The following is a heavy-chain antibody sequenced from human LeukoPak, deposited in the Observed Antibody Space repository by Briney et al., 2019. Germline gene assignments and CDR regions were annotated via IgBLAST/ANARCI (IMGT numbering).Heavy chain of an antibody. CDR1: GGSISSGGYY. Sequence: SETLSLTCTVSGGSISSGGYYWSWIRQHPGKGLEWIGYIYYSGSTYYNPSLKGRVTISVDTSKNQFSLKLSSVTAADTAVYYCARVGVRGITIFGVAANWFDPWGQGTLVTVSS. CDR2: IYYSGST. CDR3: ARVGVRGITIFGVAANWFDP. D-gene: IGHD3-3*01. V-gene: IGHV4-31*03. J-gene: IGHJ5*02.